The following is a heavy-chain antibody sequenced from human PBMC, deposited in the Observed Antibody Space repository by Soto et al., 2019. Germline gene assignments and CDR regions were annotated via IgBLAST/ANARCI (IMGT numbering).Heavy chain of an antibody. D-gene: IGHD6-19*01. Sequence: EVQLVESGGGLVQPGRSLRLSCAASGFTFDDYAMHWVRQAPGKGLEWVSGISWNSGSIGYADSVKGRFTISRDNAKNSLYLQMNSLRAEDTALYYCAKGPTSSGWRRGNFDYWGQGTLVTVSS. J-gene: IGHJ4*02. CDR3: AKGPTSSGWRRGNFDY. CDR1: GFTFDDYA. CDR2: ISWNSGSI. V-gene: IGHV3-9*01.